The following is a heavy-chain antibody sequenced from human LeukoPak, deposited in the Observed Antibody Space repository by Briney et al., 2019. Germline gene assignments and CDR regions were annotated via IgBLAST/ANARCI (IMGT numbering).Heavy chain of an antibody. CDR1: GFTFDDYA. CDR3: AKGRDKYQLLSKNWFDP. J-gene: IGHJ5*02. V-gene: IGHV3-9*01. Sequence: GRSLRPSCAASGFTFDDYAMHWVRQAPGKGLEWVSGISWNSGSIGYADSVKGRFTISRDNAKNSLYLQMNSLRAEDTALYYCAKGRDKYQLLSKNWFDPWGQGTLVTVSS. CDR2: ISWNSGSI. D-gene: IGHD2-2*01.